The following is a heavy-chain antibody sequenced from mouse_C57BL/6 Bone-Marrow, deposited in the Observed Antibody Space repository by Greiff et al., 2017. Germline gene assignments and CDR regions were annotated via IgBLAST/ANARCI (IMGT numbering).Heavy chain of an antibody. J-gene: IGHJ4*01. CDR2: IWGDGSP. CDR1: GFSLTSYG. CDR3: AIQKGVNSYYYAVDH. Sequence: VKLMESGPGLVAPSQSLSITCTVSGFSLTSYGVSWVRQPPGKGLAWLGVIWGDGSPNYHSALISRLGLSKDKSKSQVFLKLNSLQTEDTATYDCAIQKGVNSYYYAVDHWGQGTSVTV. V-gene: IGHV2-3*01. D-gene: IGHD1-1*01.